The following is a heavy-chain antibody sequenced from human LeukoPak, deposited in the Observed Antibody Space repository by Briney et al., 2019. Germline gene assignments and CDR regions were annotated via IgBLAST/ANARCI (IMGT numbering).Heavy chain of an antibody. J-gene: IGHJ5*02. CDR3: AKTLLRFGEDNWFDP. CDR1: GFTFSDYA. CDR2: ISYEGINK. V-gene: IGHV3-30*04. D-gene: IGHD3-10*01. Sequence: GGSLRLSCAASGFTFSDYAMYWVRQAPGKGLEWVAVISYEGINKYYADSVKGRFTISRDNSKNTLYLQMNSLRAEDTAVYYCAKTLLRFGEDNWFDPWGQGTLVTVSS.